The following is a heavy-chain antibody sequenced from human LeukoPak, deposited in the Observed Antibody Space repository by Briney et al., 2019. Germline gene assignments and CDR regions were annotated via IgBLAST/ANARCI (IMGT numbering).Heavy chain of an antibody. D-gene: IGHD6-19*01. CDR3: AKDASTSSGWYYFGY. V-gene: IGHV3-43D*03. CDR1: GFTFDDYA. Sequence: TGGSLRLSCAASGFTFDDYAMHWVRQAPGKGLEWVSLISWDGGSTYYADSVKGRFTISRDNSKNSLYLQMNSLRAEDTALYYCAKDASTSSGWYYFGYWGQGTLVTVSS. CDR2: ISWDGGST. J-gene: IGHJ4*02.